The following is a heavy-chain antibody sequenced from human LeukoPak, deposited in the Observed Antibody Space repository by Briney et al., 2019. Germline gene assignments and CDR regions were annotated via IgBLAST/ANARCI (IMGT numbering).Heavy chain of an antibody. D-gene: IGHD5-18*01. V-gene: IGHV4-4*07. Sequence: SETLSLSRTVSGGSISSYYWSWIRQPAGKGLEWIGHIYTSGSTNYNPSLKSRLTMSVDTSKNQFSLKLSSLTAADTAVYFCATHTSGYTYGLDYWGQGALVTVSS. CDR3: ATHTSGYTYGLDY. CDR1: GGSISSYY. J-gene: IGHJ4*02. CDR2: IYTSGST.